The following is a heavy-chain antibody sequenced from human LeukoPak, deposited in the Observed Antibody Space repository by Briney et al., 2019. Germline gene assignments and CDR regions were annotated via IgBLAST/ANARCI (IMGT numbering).Heavy chain of an antibody. CDR2: IRSKANSYAT. D-gene: IGHD4-23*01. Sequence: GGSLRLSCVASGFTFSGSAMHWVRQASGKGLEWVGRIRSKANSYATAYAASVKGRFTISRDDSKNTAYLQMNSLKTEDTAVYYCTLLTPEDNFDYWGQGTLVTVSS. V-gene: IGHV3-73*01. CDR3: TLLTPEDNFDY. J-gene: IGHJ4*02. CDR1: GFTFSGSA.